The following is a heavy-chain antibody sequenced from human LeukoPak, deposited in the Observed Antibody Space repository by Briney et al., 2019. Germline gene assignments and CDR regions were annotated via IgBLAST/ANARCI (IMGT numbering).Heavy chain of an antibody. CDR3: ARDYYGDYYFDY. Sequence: GGSLRLSCVASGFTFSSYTINWVRQAPGKRLEWVSSISSSTSTIHYADSVKGRFTIFRDNAKNSLYLQMNSLRAEDTAVYFCARDYYGDYYFDYWGQGTMVTVSS. CDR1: GFTFSSYT. CDR2: ISSSTSTI. D-gene: IGHD4-17*01. V-gene: IGHV3-48*01. J-gene: IGHJ4*02.